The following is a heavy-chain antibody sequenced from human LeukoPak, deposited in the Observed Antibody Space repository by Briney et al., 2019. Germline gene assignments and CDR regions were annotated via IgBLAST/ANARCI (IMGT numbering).Heavy chain of an antibody. V-gene: IGHV3-23*01. Sequence: GGSLRLSCAASGFTFSSYAMNWVRQAPGKGPEWISAISGSGGNTYYADSVKGRFTISRDNSKNTLYLQMNSLRAEDTAIYYCAKGVLPTGFDYWGQGTLVTVSS. CDR1: GFTFSSYA. CDR2: ISGSGGNT. J-gene: IGHJ4*02. D-gene: IGHD3-10*01. CDR3: AKGVLPTGFDY.